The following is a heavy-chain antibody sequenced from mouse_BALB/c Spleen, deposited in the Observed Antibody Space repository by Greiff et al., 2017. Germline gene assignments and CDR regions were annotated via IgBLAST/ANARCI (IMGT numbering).Heavy chain of an antibody. J-gene: IGHJ3*01. CDR2: INPSNGGT. V-gene: IGHV1S81*02. Sequence: QVQLQQSGAELVKPGASVKLSCKASGYTFTSYYMYWVKQRPGQGLEWIGEINPSNGGTNFNEKFKSKATLTVDKSSSTAYMQLSSLTSEDSAVYYWTRSGNYVFAYWGQGTLVTVSA. CDR1: GYTFTSYY. D-gene: IGHD2-1*01. CDR3: TRSGNYVFAY.